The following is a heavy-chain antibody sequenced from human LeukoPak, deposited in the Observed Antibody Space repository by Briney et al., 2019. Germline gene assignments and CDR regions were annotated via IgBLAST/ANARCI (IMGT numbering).Heavy chain of an antibody. Sequence: ASVKVSCKASGYTFTSYGISWVRQAPGQGLEWMGWISGYNGNTNYAQEKLQGRVTMTTDTSTSTAYMELRSLRSGDTAVYYCARDLKRGYSSGRYSWGTGSSNDYWGQGTLVTVSS. V-gene: IGHV1-18*01. D-gene: IGHD6-19*01. J-gene: IGHJ4*02. CDR2: ISGYNGNT. CDR3: ARDLKRGYSSGRYSWGTGSSNDY. CDR1: GYTFTSYG.